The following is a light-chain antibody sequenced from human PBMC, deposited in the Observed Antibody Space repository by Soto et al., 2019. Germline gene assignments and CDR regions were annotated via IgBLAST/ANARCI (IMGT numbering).Light chain of an antibody. CDR2: DAS. V-gene: IGKV3-11*01. CDR1: QSVSSY. Sequence: EIVLTQSPATLSLSPGERATLSCRASQSVSSYLAWYQQKPGQAPRLLIYDASNRATDIPARFSGSGSGTDFTLTISSLEPEDFEVYYCQQRNNWPLAITFGQGTRLEIK. J-gene: IGKJ5*01. CDR3: QQRNNWPLAIT.